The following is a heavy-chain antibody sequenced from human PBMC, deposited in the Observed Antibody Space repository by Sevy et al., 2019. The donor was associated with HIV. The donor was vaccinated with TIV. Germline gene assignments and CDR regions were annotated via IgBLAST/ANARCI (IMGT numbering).Heavy chain of an antibody. V-gene: IGHV1-8*01. Sequence: ASVKVSCKASGYTFTNYEINWDRQATGQGLEWMGRMNPNSGETGYEPQFHGRVTMTRNKSLKIAYMELSSLTSDDTAVYYCARDEQRPYYYGSGNMGHWGQGTLVTVSS. J-gene: IGHJ4*02. CDR1: GYTFTNYE. D-gene: IGHD3-10*01. CDR2: MNPNSGET. CDR3: ARDEQRPYYYGSGNMGH.